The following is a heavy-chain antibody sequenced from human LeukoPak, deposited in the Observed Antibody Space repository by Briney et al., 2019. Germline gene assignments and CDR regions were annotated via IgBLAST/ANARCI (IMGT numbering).Heavy chain of an antibody. D-gene: IGHD1-26*01. V-gene: IGHV3-33*08. J-gene: IGHJ3*02. CDR1: GFTFSSYG. CDR2: IWYDGSNK. Sequence: PGGSLRLSCAASGFTFSSYGMHWVRQAPGKGLEWVAVIWYDGSNKYYADSVKGRFTISRDNSKNTLYLQMNSLRAEDTAVYYCARDGEATDAFDIWGQGTMVTVSS. CDR3: ARDGEATDAFDI.